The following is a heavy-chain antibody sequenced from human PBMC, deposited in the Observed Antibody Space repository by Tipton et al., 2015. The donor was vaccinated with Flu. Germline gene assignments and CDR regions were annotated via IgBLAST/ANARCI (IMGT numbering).Heavy chain of an antibody. CDR3: TSEGSL. CDR2: IYPGDSET. V-gene: IGHV5-51*03. Sequence: VQLVQSGVEVKKPGESLKISCKGSGYSFTNYWIAWVRQMPGKGLDWVGLIYPGDSETIYSPSFQGQVTFSVDKSINTAYLQWGSLRASDTAMYYCTSEGSLWGQGTLVTVSS. D-gene: IGHD3-10*01. CDR1: GYSFTNYW. J-gene: IGHJ4*02.